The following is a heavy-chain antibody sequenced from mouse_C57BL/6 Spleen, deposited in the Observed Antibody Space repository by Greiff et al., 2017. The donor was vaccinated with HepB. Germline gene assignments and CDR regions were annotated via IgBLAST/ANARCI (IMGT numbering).Heavy chain of an antibody. V-gene: IGHV1S12*01. CDR1: GYTFTSYW. CDR3: ARRYGSSPYYFDY. J-gene: IGHJ2*01. D-gene: IGHD1-1*01. Sequence: QVQLQQPGAELVKPGASVKLSCKASGYTFTSYWMHWVKQRPEQGLEWIGYIYPRDGSTKYNEKFKGKATLTADKSSSTAYMQLNSLTSEDSAVYFCARRYGSSPYYFDYWGQGTTLTVSS. CDR2: IYPRDGST.